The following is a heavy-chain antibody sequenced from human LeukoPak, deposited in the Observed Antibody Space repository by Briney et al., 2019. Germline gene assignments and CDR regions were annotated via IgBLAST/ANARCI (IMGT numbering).Heavy chain of an antibody. J-gene: IGHJ4*02. CDR1: GFTFSSYG. Sequence: GGTLRLSCAASGFTFSSYGMSWVRQAPGKGLEWVSAISGSGGRTYYADSVKGRFTISRDNSKNTLYLQMNSLRAEDTAVYFCARTRAPGIAAAGTYYFDYWGQGTLVTVSS. CDR3: ARTRAPGIAAAGTYYFDY. V-gene: IGHV3-23*01. CDR2: ISGSGGRT. D-gene: IGHD6-25*01.